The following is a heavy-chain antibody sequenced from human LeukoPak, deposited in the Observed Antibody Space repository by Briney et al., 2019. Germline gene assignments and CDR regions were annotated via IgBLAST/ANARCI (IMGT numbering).Heavy chain of an antibody. D-gene: IGHD3-16*02. CDR2: ISAYNGNT. CDR3: ARVITFGGVIVVYFDY. V-gene: IGHV1-18*04. J-gene: IGHJ4*02. CDR1: GYTFTSYG. Sequence: GASVKVSCKASGYTFTSYGITWVRQAPGQGPEWMGWISAYNGNTNYAQKVQGRVTMITDTSTSTAYMELRSLRSDDTAVYYCARVITFGGVIVVYFDYWGQGTLVTVSS.